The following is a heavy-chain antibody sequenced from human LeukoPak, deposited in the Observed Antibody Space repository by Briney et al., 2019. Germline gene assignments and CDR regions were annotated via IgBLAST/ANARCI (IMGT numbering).Heavy chain of an antibody. CDR2: ISYDGSNK. CDR3: ARATALVDY. V-gene: IGHV3-30*04. Sequence: GGSLRLSCAASGFTFSSYAVHWVRQAPGKGLEWVAVISYDGSNKYYADSVKGRFTISRDNSKNTLYLQMNSLRAEDTAVYYCARATALVDYWGREPWSPSPQ. CDR1: GFTFSSYA. J-gene: IGHJ4*02. D-gene: IGHD5-18*01.